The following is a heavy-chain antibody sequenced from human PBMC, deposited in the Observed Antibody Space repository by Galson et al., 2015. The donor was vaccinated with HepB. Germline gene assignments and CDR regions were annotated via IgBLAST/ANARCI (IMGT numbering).Heavy chain of an antibody. CDR3: ARVPSGGQTMDY. D-gene: IGHD4-23*01. J-gene: IGHJ4*02. Sequence: SLRLSCAGSGFTFSGYEMNWVRQAPGKGLEWISYISSSGGIIKYYADSVKGRFTISRDNAKNSVYLQMDSLRGEDTAVYFCARVPSGGQTMDYWGQGTLVTVPP. V-gene: IGHV3-48*03. CDR1: GFTFSGYE. CDR2: ISSSGGIIK.